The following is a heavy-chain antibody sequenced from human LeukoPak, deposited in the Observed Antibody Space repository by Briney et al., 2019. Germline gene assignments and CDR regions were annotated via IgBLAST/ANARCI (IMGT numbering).Heavy chain of an antibody. CDR3: ARGPKGYCSGGSCYPYY. V-gene: IGHV4-34*01. Sequence: PSETLSLTCAVYGGSFSGYYWSWIRQPPGKGLEWIGEINHSGSTNYNPSLKSRVTISVDTSKNQFSLKLSSVTAAGTAVYYCARGPKGYCSGGSCYPYYWGQGTLVTVSS. J-gene: IGHJ4*02. CDR2: INHSGST. D-gene: IGHD2-15*01. CDR1: GGSFSGYY.